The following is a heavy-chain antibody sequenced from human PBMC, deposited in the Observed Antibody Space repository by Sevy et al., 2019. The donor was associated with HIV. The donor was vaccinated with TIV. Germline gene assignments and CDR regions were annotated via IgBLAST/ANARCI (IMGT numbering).Heavy chain of an antibody. CDR1: GGSINSDH. J-gene: IGHJ3*02. V-gene: IGHV4-59*12. Sequence: SETLSLTCTVSGGSINSDHWNWIRQPPGKGREWIGYVYYTGGTNYNPSLKNRVTISVDRTKNQSSLKLTSEIAADTAVYYGARRNDFDIWGQGTVVTVSS. CDR2: VYYTGGT. CDR3: ARRNDFDI.